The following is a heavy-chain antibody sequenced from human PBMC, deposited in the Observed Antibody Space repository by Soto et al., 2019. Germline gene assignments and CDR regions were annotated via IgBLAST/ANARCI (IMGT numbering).Heavy chain of an antibody. CDR3: ARGWGALPDY. V-gene: IGHV3-30-3*01. CDR1: GFTFSSYA. CDR2: ISYDGSNK. Sequence: QVQLVESGGGVVQPGRSLRLSCAASGFTFSSYAMHWVRQAPGKGLEWVAVISYDGSNKYYADSVKGRFTISRDNSKNTLYLQMNSLRAEDTAVYYCARGWGALPDYWAREPWSPSPQ. J-gene: IGHJ4*02. D-gene: IGHD3-16*01.